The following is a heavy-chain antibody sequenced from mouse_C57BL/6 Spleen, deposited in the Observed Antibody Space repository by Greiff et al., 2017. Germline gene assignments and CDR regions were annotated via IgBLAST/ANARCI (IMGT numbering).Heavy chain of an antibody. J-gene: IGHJ2*01. CDR3: ARFDYGEYYFDY. CDR1: GYSITSGYY. D-gene: IGHD2-4*01. V-gene: IGHV3-6*01. CDR2: ISYDGSN. Sequence: ESGPGLVKPSQSLSLTCSVTGYSITSGYYWNWIRQFPGNKLEWMGYISYDGSNNYNPSLKNRISITRDTSKNQFFLKLNSVTTEDTATYYCARFDYGEYYFDYWGQGTTLTVSS.